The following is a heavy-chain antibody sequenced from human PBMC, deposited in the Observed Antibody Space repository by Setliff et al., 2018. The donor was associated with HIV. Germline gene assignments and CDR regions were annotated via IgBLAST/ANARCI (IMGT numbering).Heavy chain of an antibody. D-gene: IGHD1-26*01. CDR3: AKGGHGGAYYVAGY. CDR1: GFRVTDTY. V-gene: IGHV3-53*01. Sequence: GGSLRLSCEASGFRVTDTYMAWVRQAPGKGLEWVTLIYKAGKTYYADFVKGRFTIARDDTKNTVSLQMTNLEPGDTAMYYCAKGGHGGAYYVAGYWGQGTKVTVSS. CDR2: IYKAGKT. J-gene: IGHJ4*02.